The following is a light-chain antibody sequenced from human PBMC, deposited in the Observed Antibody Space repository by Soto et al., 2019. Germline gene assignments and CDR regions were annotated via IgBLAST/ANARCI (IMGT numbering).Light chain of an antibody. CDR3: SSYAGSNSVV. CDR1: SSDVGGYNY. V-gene: IGLV2-8*01. J-gene: IGLJ2*01. Sequence: VLTQPPSASGSPGQSVTISCTGMSSDVGGYNYVSWYQQHPGKAPKLMIYEVSKRPSGVPDRFSGSKSGNTASLTVSGLQAEDEADYYCSSYAGSNSVVFGGGTKLTVL. CDR2: EVS.